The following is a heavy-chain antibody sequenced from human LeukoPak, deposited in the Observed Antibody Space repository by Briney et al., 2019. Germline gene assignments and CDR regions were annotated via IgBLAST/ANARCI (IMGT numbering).Heavy chain of an antibody. CDR2: IYPGDSDT. V-gene: IGHV5-51*01. CDR1: GYSFTTYW. Sequence: GESLKISCKASGYSFTTYWIGWVRQMPGKGLEWMGIIYPGDSDTRYSPSFQGQVTVSVDKSITTAYLQWSSLKASDTAMYHCVRREYCSTTSCSACFDYWGQGTLVTVSS. J-gene: IGHJ4*02. CDR3: VRREYCSTTSCSACFDY. D-gene: IGHD2-2*01.